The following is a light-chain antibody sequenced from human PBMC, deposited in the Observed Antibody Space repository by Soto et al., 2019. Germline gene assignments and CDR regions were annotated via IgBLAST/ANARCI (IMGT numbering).Light chain of an antibody. V-gene: IGLV1-51*01. CDR3: GSWDSSLSAYV. CDR1: SSNIGGNS. J-gene: IGLJ1*01. CDR2: YDD. Sequence: QSLLTQPPSVSAAPGQKVTISCSGSSSNIGGNSVSWSQQLPGTAPKLLIYYDDKRPSGIPDRFSGSKSGTSATLGITGSQTGDEADYYCGSWDSSLSAYVFATGTKVTVL.